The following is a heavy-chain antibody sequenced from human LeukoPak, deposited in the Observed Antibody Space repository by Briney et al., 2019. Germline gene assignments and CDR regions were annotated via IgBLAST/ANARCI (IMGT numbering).Heavy chain of an antibody. V-gene: IGHV4-39*07. CDR1: GGSISSSSYY. D-gene: IGHD3-9*01. J-gene: IGHJ4*02. Sequence: SETLSLTCTVSGGSISSSSYYWGWIRQPPGKGLEWIGSIYYSGSTYYNPSLKSRVTISVDTSKNQFSLKLSSVTAADTAVYYCARTLRYFDWLSMFDYWGQGTLVTVSS. CDR2: IYYSGST. CDR3: ARTLRYFDWLSMFDY.